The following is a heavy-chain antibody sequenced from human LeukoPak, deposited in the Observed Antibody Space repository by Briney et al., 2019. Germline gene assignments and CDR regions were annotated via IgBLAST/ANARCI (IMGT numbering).Heavy chain of an antibody. CDR1: GAFTSTYY. CDR2: VFYSGNS. J-gene: IGHJ4*02. CDR3: ARIDPLGFFDQ. D-gene: IGHD6-25*01. V-gene: IGHV4-59*13. Sequence: PSETLSLACSVSGAFTSTYYWSWLRQPPTGGLEWIGYVFYSGNSNYNPNFTSRVTMSVDTSKSQFSLKLTSLSAADTAVYYCARIDPLGFFDQWGQGTLVTVSS.